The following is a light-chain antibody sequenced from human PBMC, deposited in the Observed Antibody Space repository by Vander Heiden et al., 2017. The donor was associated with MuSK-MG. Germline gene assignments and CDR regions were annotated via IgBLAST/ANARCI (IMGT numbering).Light chain of an antibody. CDR3: QQRSNWPPT. CDR2: DAS. J-gene: IGKJ4*01. Sequence: EIVLTQSPATLPLSPRVRATLSCRPSQSVSSYLAWYQQKPGQAPRLLIYDASNRATGIPARFSGSGSGTDFTLTISSLEPEDFAVYYCQQRSNWPPTFGGGTKVEIK. CDR1: QSVSSY. V-gene: IGKV3-11*01.